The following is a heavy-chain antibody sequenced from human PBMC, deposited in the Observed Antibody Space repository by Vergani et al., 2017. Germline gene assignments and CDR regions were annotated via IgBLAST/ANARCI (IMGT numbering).Heavy chain of an antibody. CDR1: GYTFTSYY. CDR2: INPSGGST. CDR3: ARPHGDILPPDPRRLDY. V-gene: IGHV1-46*03. Sequence: QVQLVQSGAEVKKPGASVKVSCKASGYTFTSYYIHWVRQAPGQGLEWMGIINPSGGSTTYAQQFQGRLTMTRDTSTSIVYMDLSNLRSEDTAVYYCARPHGDILPPDPRRLDYWGQGTLVTVSS. J-gene: IGHJ4*02.